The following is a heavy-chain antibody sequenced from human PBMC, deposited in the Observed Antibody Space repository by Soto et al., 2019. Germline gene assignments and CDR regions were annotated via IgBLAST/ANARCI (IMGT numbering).Heavy chain of an antibody. Sequence: QMQLQESGSGLVKPSQTLSLTCTVSGASISSGGYSWNWIRQPPGKGLEWLGYIYHNGGTYSNPSLKSRVTFSVDKSKNQFSLRLTSVIDADTAVYYCASGPYEYFQTWGQGTLVTVSS. V-gene: IGHV4-30-2*01. CDR3: ASGPYEYFQT. CDR1: GASISSGGYS. CDR2: IYHNGGT. J-gene: IGHJ1*01.